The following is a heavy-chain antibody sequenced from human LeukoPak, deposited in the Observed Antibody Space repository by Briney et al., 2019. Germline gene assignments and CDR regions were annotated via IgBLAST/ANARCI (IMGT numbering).Heavy chain of an antibody. V-gene: IGHV4-34*01. CDR1: GGSFSGYY. D-gene: IGHD3-22*01. J-gene: IGHJ4*02. CDR2: INHSGST. Sequence: SETLSLTCAVYGGSFSGYYWSWIRQPPGKGLEWIGEINHSGSTNYNPSLKSRVTISVDTSKNQFSLKLSSVTAADTAVYYCARASGEEVVIHFDCWGQGTLVTVSS. CDR3: ARASGEEVVIHFDC.